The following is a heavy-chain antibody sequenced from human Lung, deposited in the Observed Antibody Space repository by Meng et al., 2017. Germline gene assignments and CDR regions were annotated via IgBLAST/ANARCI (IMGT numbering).Heavy chain of an antibody. J-gene: IGHJ4*02. D-gene: IGHD5-18*01. V-gene: IGHV3-23*04. CDR2: ILGSGDST. CDR1: GFTFSSYA. Sequence: EVQLVESVGGLVQPGGSLRLSCAASGFTFSSYALIWVRQAPGKGLEWVSGILGSGDSTFYADSVKGRFTISRDNSKNTLFLQMNSLRDEDTAVYYCAKARIQLWLFDYWGQGTLVTVSS. CDR3: AKARIQLWLFDY.